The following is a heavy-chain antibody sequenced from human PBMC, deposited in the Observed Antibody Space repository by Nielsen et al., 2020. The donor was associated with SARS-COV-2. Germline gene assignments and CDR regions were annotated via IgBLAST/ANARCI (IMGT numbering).Heavy chain of an antibody. CDR1: GGTFSSSA. Sequence: ASVQVSCKASGGTFSSSAISWVLQAPGQGVEWMGRINPSGGSTIYAQNFQGRVTMIRDTSTSTVYMELSSLRSEDTAVDYCARGFYGSSSSGRIDYWGQGTLVTVSS. CDR3: ARGFYGSSSSGRIDY. J-gene: IGHJ4*02. CDR2: INPSGGST. D-gene: IGHD6-6*01. V-gene: IGHV1-46*01.